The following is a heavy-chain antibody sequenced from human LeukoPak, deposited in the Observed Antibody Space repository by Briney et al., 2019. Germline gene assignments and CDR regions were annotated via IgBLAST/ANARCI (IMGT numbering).Heavy chain of an antibody. CDR3: AKTRPLDSSSWSHGDY. J-gene: IGHJ4*02. CDR1: GFTVSSNY. CDR2: IYSGGST. D-gene: IGHD6-13*01. V-gene: IGHV3-53*01. Sequence: GGSLRLSCAASGFTVSSNYMSWVRQAPGKGLEWVPVIYSGGSTYYADSVKGRFTISRDNSKNTLYLQMNSLRAEDTAVYYCAKTRPLDSSSWSHGDYWGQGTLVTVSS.